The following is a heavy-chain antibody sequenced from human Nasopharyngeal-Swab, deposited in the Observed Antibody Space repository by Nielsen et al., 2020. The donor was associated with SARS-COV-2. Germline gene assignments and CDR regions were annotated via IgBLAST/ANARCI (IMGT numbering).Heavy chain of an antibody. J-gene: IGHJ4*02. CDR2: ISSNGGRA. V-gene: IGHV3-64*01. CDR3: ARRTGTSTFDY. CDR1: GFTFSSYA. Sequence: GRSLTLSCAASGFTFSSYAMHWVRPAPGKGLEYVSGISSNGGRADYANSVKGRFTISRDKSKNTLYLQMGSLSAEDMAVYYCARRTGTSTFDYWGQGTLVTGSS. D-gene: IGHD1-7*01.